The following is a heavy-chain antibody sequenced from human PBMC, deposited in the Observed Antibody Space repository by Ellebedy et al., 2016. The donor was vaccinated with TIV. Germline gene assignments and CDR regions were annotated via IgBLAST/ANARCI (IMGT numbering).Heavy chain of an antibody. CDR3: ARGPPGGGWPYYYYGMDV. CDR1: GFTFSDYY. CDR2: ISSSSSYT. V-gene: IGHV3-11*05. D-gene: IGHD6-19*01. J-gene: IGHJ6*02. Sequence: GGSLRLSXAASGFTFSDYYMRWIRQAPGKGLEWVSYISSSSSYTNYADSVKGRFTISRDNAKNSLYLQMNSLRAEDTAVYYCARGPPGGGWPYYYYGMDVWGQGTTVTVSS.